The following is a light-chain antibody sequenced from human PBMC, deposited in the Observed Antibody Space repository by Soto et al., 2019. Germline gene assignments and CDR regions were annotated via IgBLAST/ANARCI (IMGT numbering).Light chain of an antibody. CDR2: GAS. J-gene: IGKJ2*01. Sequence: EIVMTQSPATLSVSPGERATLSCRASQSVSRNLAWFQQQPGQAPRLLIYGASTRVTDIPARFIGSGSGTEFTITISSLHAVNFAVYYCQHYNVWPPVDTFGQGTKLEIK. CDR1: QSVSRN. CDR3: QHYNVWPPVDT. V-gene: IGKV3-15*01.